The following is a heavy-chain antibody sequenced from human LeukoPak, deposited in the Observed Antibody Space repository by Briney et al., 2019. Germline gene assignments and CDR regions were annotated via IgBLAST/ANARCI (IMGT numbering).Heavy chain of an antibody. Sequence: GGSLRLSCAASGFTFSSYAMHWVRQAPGKGLEWVGFIRSKAYGGTTEYAASVKGRFTISRDDSKSIAYLQMNSLKTEDTAVYYCTRLNWNYLDYWGQGTLVTVSS. J-gene: IGHJ4*02. CDR3: TRLNWNYLDY. CDR2: IRSKAYGGTT. V-gene: IGHV3-49*04. CDR1: GFTFSSYA. D-gene: IGHD1-20*01.